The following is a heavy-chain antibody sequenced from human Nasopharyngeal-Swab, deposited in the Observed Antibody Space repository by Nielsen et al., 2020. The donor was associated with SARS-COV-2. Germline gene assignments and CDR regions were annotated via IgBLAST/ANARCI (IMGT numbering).Heavy chain of an antibody. V-gene: IGHV4-59*01. CDR1: GGSISSYY. Sequence: SETLSLTCTVSGGSISSYYWSWIRQPPGKGLEWIGYIYYSGSTNYNPSLKSRVTISVDTSKNQFSLKLSSVTAADTAVYYCARGDYDFWSGYSGPYYHYYMDVWGKGTTVTVSS. CDR3: ARGDYDFWSGYSGPYYHYYMDV. CDR2: IYYSGST. D-gene: IGHD3-3*01. J-gene: IGHJ6*03.